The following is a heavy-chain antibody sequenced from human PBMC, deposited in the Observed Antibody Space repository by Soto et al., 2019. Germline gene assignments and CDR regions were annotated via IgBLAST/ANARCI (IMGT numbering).Heavy chain of an antibody. CDR3: ASGRYGHYSD. D-gene: IGHD4-17*01. J-gene: IGHJ4*02. CDR2: RSTDCAWI. Sequence: GLSLRRSCAASGFPFNSSTINWVLPAPWKGLEWVSSRSTDCAWIYYAASVKGRFTISSDHAKNSLILQMSSLRAEDTAVYYCASGRYGHYSDWGQGTLVTVSS. CDR1: GFPFNSST. V-gene: IGHV3-21*01.